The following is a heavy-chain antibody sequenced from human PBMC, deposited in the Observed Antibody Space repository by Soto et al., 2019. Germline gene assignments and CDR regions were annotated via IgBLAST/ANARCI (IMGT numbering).Heavy chain of an antibody. CDR3: ARDSCSSTSCFD. Sequence: EVQLVESGGGLVKPGGSVRLSCAASGFTFSSYSMNWVRQAPGKGLEWVSSISSSSSYIYYADSVKGRFTISRDNAKNSLYLQMNSLRAEDTAVYYCARDSCSSTSCFDWGQGTLVTVSS. V-gene: IGHV3-21*01. CDR1: GFTFSSYS. D-gene: IGHD2-2*01. CDR2: ISSSSSYI. J-gene: IGHJ4*02.